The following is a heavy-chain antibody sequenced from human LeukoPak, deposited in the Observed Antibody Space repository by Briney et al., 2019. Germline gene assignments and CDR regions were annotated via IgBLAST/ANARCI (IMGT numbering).Heavy chain of an antibody. CDR2: FFPGDSDT. Sequence: GESLKISCKGSGSPFTSYWIGWVRQMPGKGLEWMGIFFPGDSDTRYNPSFRGHVTMSADKSINTAYLQWSSLEASDTAMYYCARGATTFDHWGQGTLVTVSS. V-gene: IGHV5-51*01. CDR3: ARGATTFDH. CDR1: GSPFTSYW. J-gene: IGHJ4*02. D-gene: IGHD1-26*01.